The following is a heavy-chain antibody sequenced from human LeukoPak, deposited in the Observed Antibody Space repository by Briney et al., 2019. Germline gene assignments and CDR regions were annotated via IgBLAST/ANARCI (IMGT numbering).Heavy chain of an antibody. CDR3: AKDRRTLYCPIGLGFSSSNFDY. CDR2: ISDSGGSP. Sequence: GGSLRLSCAASGFTFSSYAMSWVRQAPGKGLEWVSSISDSGGSPYHADSVKGRFTISRDNAKNTLYLQMNSLRVEDTAVYYCAKDRRTLYCPIGLGFSSSNFDYWGQGILVTVSS. J-gene: IGHJ4*02. D-gene: IGHD2-8*01. V-gene: IGHV3-23*01. CDR1: GFTFSSYA.